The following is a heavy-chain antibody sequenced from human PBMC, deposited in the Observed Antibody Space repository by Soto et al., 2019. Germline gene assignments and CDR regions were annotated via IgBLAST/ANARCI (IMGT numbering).Heavy chain of an antibody. D-gene: IGHD2-15*01. J-gene: IGHJ4*02. V-gene: IGHV3-23*01. Sequence: EVQLLESGGGLVQPGGSLILACVASGFTFSSYAMTWVRQAPGKGLEWVSGISGSGGSTYYADSVKGRFTISRDNSKNTLYLQMNSLRAEDTAVYFCAQVRGVVALDGYFDCWGQGTLVTVSS. CDR1: GFTFSSYA. CDR3: AQVRGVVALDGYFDC. CDR2: ISGSGGST.